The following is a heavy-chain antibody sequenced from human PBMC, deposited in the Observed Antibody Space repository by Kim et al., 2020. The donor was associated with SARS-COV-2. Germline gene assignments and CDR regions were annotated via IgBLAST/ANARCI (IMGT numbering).Heavy chain of an antibody. Sequence: GGSLRLSCAASGFTFSSYAMSWVRQAPGKGLEWVSAISGSGGSTYYADSVKGRFTISRDNSKNTLYLQMNSLRAEDTAVYYCAKDPMGGSGSYSPFDYWGQGTLGTVSS. J-gene: IGHJ4*02. CDR1: GFTFSSYA. V-gene: IGHV3-23*01. D-gene: IGHD1-26*01. CDR3: AKDPMGGSGSYSPFDY. CDR2: ISGSGGST.